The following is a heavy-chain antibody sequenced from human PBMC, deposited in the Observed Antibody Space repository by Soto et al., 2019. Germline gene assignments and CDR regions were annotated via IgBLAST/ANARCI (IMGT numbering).Heavy chain of an antibody. J-gene: IGHJ6*02. CDR2: ISSRSYTI. D-gene: IGHD6-6*01. CDR1: GFTFSTYS. CDR3: ARGGSSSDNGMDV. Sequence: EVQLVESGGGLVQPGGSLRLSCAASGFTFSTYSMNWVRQAPGKGLEWVSYISSRSYTIYYVGSVKGRFTISRDNAKNTLYLQMNSLRDEDTPVYYCARGGSSSDNGMDVWGQGTTVTVSS. V-gene: IGHV3-48*02.